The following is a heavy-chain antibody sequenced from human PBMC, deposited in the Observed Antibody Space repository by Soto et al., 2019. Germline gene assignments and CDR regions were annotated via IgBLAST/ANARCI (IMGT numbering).Heavy chain of an antibody. CDR1: GDSVSSNTAA. CDR2: TYYRSKWYN. CDR3: ARDLGAFDI. Sequence: SQTLSLTCAVLGDSVSSNTAAWTWIRQSPSRGLEWLGRTYYRSKWYNDYAVSVKSRITITPDTSRNQFSLQLNSVTPEDTAVYYCARDLGAFDIWGQGTMVTVSS. J-gene: IGHJ3*02. D-gene: IGHD7-27*01. V-gene: IGHV6-1*01.